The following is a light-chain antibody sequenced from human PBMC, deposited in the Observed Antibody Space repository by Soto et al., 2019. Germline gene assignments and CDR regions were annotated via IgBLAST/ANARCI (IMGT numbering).Light chain of an antibody. J-gene: IGKJ3*01. V-gene: IGKV1-5*01. Sequence: DIQMTQSPSTLSASVGDRVTITCRASQSISKWLAWYQQKPGKAPKLLIYDASNLESGVPSRFSGSGSGTDFSLIISNLQPDDFATYYCQEYNTDSGFTFGPGTKVDV. CDR3: QEYNTDSGFT. CDR2: DAS. CDR1: QSISKW.